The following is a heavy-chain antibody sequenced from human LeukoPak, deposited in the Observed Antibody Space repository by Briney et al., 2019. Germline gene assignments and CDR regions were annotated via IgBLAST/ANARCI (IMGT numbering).Heavy chain of an antibody. V-gene: IGHV1-24*01. CDR2: FDPEDGET. Sequence: ASVKVSCKVSGYTLTELSMHWVRQAPGKGLEWMGGFDPEDGETIYAQKFQGRVTMTEDTSTDTVYMELSSLRSENTAVYYCATVSIGRGYVYFDYWGQGTLVTVSS. CDR1: GYTLTELS. J-gene: IGHJ4*02. CDR3: ATVSIGRGYVYFDY. D-gene: IGHD5-12*01.